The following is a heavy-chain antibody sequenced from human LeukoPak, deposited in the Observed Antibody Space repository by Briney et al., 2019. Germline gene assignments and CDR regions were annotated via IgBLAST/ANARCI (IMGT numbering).Heavy chain of an antibody. D-gene: IGHD6-13*01. CDR2: ISWNCGSI. CDR1: GFTFSSYA. V-gene: IGHV3-9*01. Sequence: EPGGSLRLSCAASGFTFSSYAMSWVRQAPGKGLEWVSGISWNCGSIGYADSVKGRFTISRDNAKNSLYLQMNSLRAEDTALYYCAKDRPHIAAAGTGAFDIWGQGTMVTVSS. CDR3: AKDRPHIAAAGTGAFDI. J-gene: IGHJ3*02.